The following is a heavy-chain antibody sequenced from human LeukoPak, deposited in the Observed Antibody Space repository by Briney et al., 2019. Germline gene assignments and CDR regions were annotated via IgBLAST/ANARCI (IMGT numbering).Heavy chain of an antibody. CDR2: IYYSGST. V-gene: IGHV4-39*07. D-gene: IGHD6-19*01. CDR3: ARLRSRGWYGRAPYYFDY. CDR1: GGSISSSSYY. Sequence: SETLSLTCTVFGGSISSSSYYWGWIRQPPGKGLEWIGSIYYSGSTYYNPSLKSRVTKSVDTSKNQFSLKLSSVTAADTAVYYCARLRSRGWYGRAPYYFDYWGQGTLVTVSS. J-gene: IGHJ4*02.